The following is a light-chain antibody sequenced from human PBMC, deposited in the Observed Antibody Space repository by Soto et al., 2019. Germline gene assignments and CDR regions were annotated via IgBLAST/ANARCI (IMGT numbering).Light chain of an antibody. Sequence: SALTKPASVSGSPGQSITISCTGTSSDVGGYNYVSWYQQYPGKAPKVMIYDVTNRPSGVSNRFSGSRSGNTASLTISGLQAEDEADYYCCSFTTSSTYVFGTGTKLTVL. J-gene: IGLJ1*01. CDR2: DVT. V-gene: IGLV2-14*01. CDR1: SSDVGGYNY. CDR3: CSFTTSSTYV.